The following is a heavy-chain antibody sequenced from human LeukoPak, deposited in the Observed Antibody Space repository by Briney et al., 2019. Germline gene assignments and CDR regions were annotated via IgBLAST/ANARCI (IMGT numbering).Heavy chain of an antibody. CDR1: GGSITSSRRY. V-gene: IGHV4-39*01. CDR3: ASLRPIDY. Sequence: SETLSLTCTVSGGSITSSRRYWGWIRQPPGKGLEWIGSIYYSGSTYYNPSLESRVIISVDTSKSQFSLKLTSVTAADTAVYYCASLRPIDYWGQGTLVTVSS. J-gene: IGHJ4*02. CDR2: IYYSGST.